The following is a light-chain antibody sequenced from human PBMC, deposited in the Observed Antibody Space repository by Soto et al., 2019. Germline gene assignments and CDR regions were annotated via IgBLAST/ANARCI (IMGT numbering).Light chain of an antibody. CDR1: QSVGSY. Sequence: IVLTQSPATLSLSPGERATLSCRASQSVGSYLAWYQHKPGQAPRLLIYDAYNRVSGIPARFSGSGSGTDFTLTSSSLEPEDVGVYYCQQRRNWLTFGGGTKVEIK. V-gene: IGKV3-11*01. CDR2: DAY. J-gene: IGKJ4*01. CDR3: QQRRNWLT.